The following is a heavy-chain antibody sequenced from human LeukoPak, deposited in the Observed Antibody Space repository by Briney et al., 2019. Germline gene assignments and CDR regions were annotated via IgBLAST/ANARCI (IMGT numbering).Heavy chain of an antibody. Sequence: ASVKVSCKASGYIFTTNGISWVRQAPGQGLEWMGWISTYNGKTNYAQKLQGRLTMTTDTSTSTAYMELRSLRSDDTAVYYCARDDGAAAGYFDYWGQGTLVTVSS. J-gene: IGHJ4*02. D-gene: IGHD6-13*01. CDR3: ARDDGAAAGYFDY. V-gene: IGHV1-18*04. CDR1: GYIFTTNG. CDR2: ISTYNGKT.